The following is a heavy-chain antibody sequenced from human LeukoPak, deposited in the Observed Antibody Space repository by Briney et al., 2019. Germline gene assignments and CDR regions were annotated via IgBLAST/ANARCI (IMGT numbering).Heavy chain of an antibody. CDR2: IKQDGSKK. D-gene: IGHD5-24*01. J-gene: IGHJ4*02. V-gene: IGHV3-7*04. CDR3: TRVGYIDEGIDY. Sequence: GGSLRLSCVASGFPFRSYWMIWVRQAPGKGLEWVANIKQDGSKKSYVDSVKGRFTISRDNAKNSLYLQMNSLRAEDTAIYYCTRVGYIDEGIDYWGQGTLVTVSS. CDR1: GFPFRSYW.